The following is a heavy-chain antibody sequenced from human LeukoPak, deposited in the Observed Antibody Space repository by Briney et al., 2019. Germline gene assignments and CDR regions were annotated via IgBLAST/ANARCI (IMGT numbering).Heavy chain of an antibody. D-gene: IGHD1-26*01. Sequence: ASVKVSYKASGYSFSTHWMHWVRQAPGQGLEWMGIINPSGGFTSYAQKLQGRVTVTRDMSTSTVYMELSNLRSEDTAVYYCARDQSGEWELLSGWWFDPWGQGTMVTVSS. J-gene: IGHJ3*01. CDR3: ARDQSGEWELLSGWWFDP. CDR1: GYSFSTHW. V-gene: IGHV1-46*01. CDR2: INPSGGFT.